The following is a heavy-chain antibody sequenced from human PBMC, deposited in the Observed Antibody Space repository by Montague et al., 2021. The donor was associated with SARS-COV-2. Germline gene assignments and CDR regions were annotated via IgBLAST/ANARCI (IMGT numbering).Heavy chain of an antibody. V-gene: IGHV4-34*01. CDR1: GGSFSGYY. CDR3: ARGRYSSSWYGTKSYFDY. D-gene: IGHD6-13*01. CDR2: ITHSGST. J-gene: IGHJ4*02. Sequence: SETLSLTCAVYGGSFSGYYWSWIRQPPGKGLEWIGEITHSGSTNYNPSLKSRVTISLDTSTNQFSLKLSSVTAADTAVYYCARGRYSSSWYGTKSYFDYWGQGTLVTVSS.